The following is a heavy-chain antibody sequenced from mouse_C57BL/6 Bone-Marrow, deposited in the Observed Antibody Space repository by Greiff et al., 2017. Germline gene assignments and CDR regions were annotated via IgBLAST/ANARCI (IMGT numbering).Heavy chain of an antibody. J-gene: IGHJ4*01. V-gene: IGHV7-3*01. CDR1: GFTFTDYY. Sequence: EVMLVESGGGLVQPGGSLSLSCAASGFTFTDYYMSWVRQPPGKALEWLGFIRNKANGYTTEYSASVKGRFTISRDNSQSILYLQMNSRRAEDSATYYCARSIDYYGSSYAMDYGGQGTSGTVAS. D-gene: IGHD1-1*01. CDR2: IRNKANGYTT. CDR3: ARSIDYYGSSYAMDY.